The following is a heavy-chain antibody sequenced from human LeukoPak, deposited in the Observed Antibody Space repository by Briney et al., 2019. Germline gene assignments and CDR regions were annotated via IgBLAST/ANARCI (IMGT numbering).Heavy chain of an antibody. CDR3: ARDEKDFGNSLDY. CDR1: GFTLSSYS. D-gene: IGHD4-23*01. J-gene: IGHJ4*02. Sequence: GGSLRLSCAASGFTLSSYSMNWVRQAPGKGLEWVSSISSSSSYIYYADSVKGRFTISRDNAENSLYLQMNSLRAEDTAVYYCARDEKDFGNSLDYWGQGTLVTVSS. V-gene: IGHV3-21*01. CDR2: ISSSSSYI.